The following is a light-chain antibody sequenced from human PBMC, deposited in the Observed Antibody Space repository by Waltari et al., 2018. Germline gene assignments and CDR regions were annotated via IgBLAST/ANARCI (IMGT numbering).Light chain of an antibody. CDR2: RAS. Sequence: ELVLTQSPGTLSLSPGERATLSCRASRDIGTYLVWYQQKPGQAPGLLIYRASNRATGIPDRFSGSGSETDFSLTISRLEPEDFAVYYCQNHERLPATFGQGTRVEIK. V-gene: IGKV3-20*01. J-gene: IGKJ1*01. CDR1: RDIGTY. CDR3: QNHERLPAT.